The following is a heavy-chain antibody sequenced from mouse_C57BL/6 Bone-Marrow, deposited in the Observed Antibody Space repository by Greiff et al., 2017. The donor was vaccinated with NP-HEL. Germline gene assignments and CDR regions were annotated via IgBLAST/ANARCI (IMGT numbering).Heavy chain of an antibody. V-gene: IGHV1-76*01. Sequence: VKLQESGAELVRPGASVKLSCKASGYTFTDYYINWVKQRPGQGLEWIARIYPGSGNTYYNEKFKGKATLTAEKSSSTAYMQLSSLTSEDSAVYFCARSKAYYSPYYYAMDYWGQGTSVTVSS. CDR3: ARSKAYYSPYYYAMDY. J-gene: IGHJ4*01. CDR1: GYTFTDYY. D-gene: IGHD2-12*01. CDR2: IYPGSGNT.